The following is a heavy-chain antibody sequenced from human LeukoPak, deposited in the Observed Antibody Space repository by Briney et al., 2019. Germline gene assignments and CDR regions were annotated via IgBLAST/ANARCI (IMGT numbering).Heavy chain of an antibody. V-gene: IGHV1-18*01. CDR1: GYIFSNYG. CDR2: ISDHNGTP. Sequence: ASVKVSCKASGYIFSNYGISWARQAPGLGLEWMGWISDHNGTPNYAQKFEGRVTMTTDISTSTAYMELTSLTSDDAAVYYCARDAVLGAPYTDHWGQGTLVTVSS. D-gene: IGHD3-3*02. J-gene: IGHJ5*02. CDR3: ARDAVLGAPYTDH.